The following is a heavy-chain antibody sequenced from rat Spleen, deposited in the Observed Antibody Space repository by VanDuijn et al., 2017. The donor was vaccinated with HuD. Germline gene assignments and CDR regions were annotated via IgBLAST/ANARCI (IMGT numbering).Heavy chain of an antibody. CDR2: IDSEGRA. D-gene: IGHD4-3*01. CDR3: ARARYNSGYFDY. CDR1: FYSLKSSYR. J-gene: IGHJ2*01. V-gene: IGHV3-3*01. Sequence: VQLQESGPGLVKPSQSLSLACSVTFYSLKSSYRWNWIRKFPGNKVEWMGFIDSEGRANYNPSLKTRISITRDTSKNQFFLQVNSVTAEDTATDYCARARYNSGYFDYWGPGVMVTVSS.